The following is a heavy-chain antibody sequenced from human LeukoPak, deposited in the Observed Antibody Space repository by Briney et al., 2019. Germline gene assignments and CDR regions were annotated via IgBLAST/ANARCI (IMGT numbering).Heavy chain of an antibody. CDR2: FNPNSGGT. Sequence: ASVKVSCKASGYTFTAYYIHWVRQPPGQGLEWMGWFNPNSGGTKYAQKFQGSVTMPRDTSIGTVYMELSRLRSDKTAVYSFARDSIAARQLSYWGQGTLVTVSS. J-gene: IGHJ4*02. V-gene: IGHV1-2*02. CDR1: GYTFTAYY. CDR3: ARDSIAARQLSY. D-gene: IGHD6-6*01.